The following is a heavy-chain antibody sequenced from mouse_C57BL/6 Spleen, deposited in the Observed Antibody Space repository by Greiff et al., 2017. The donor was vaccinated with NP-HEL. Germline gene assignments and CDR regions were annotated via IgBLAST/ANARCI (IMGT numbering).Heavy chain of an antibody. D-gene: IGHD2-1*01. J-gene: IGHJ4*01. Sequence: VQLQQPGAELVRPGSSVKLSCKASGYTFTSYWMDWVKQRPGQGLEWIGNIYPSDSETHYNQKFKDKATLTVDKSSSTAYMQLSSLTSEDSAVYYCARRGGNSRSAMDYWGQGTSVTVSS. CDR2: IYPSDSET. CDR1: GYTFTSYW. CDR3: ARRGGNSRSAMDY. V-gene: IGHV1-61*01.